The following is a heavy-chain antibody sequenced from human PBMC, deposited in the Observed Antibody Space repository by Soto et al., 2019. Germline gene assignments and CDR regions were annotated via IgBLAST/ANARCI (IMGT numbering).Heavy chain of an antibody. J-gene: IGHJ5*02. D-gene: IGHD1-26*01. CDR3: ARGLVGATTWFDP. V-gene: IGHV4-59*01. CDR2: IYYSGST. Sequence: KPSETLSLTCTVSGGSISSYYWSWIRQPPGKGLEWIGYIYYSGSTNYNPSLKSRVTISVDTSKNQFSLKLSSVTAADTAVYYCARGLVGATTWFDPWGQGTLVTVSS. CDR1: GGSISSYY.